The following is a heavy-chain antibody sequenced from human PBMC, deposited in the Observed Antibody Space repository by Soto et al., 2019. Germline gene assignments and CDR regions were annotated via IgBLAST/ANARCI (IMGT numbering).Heavy chain of an antibody. CDR1: GGSISSGGYY. Sequence: SETLSLTCTVSGGSISSGGYYWSWIRQHPGKGLEWIGYIYYSWSTYYNPSLKSRVTISVDTSKNQFSLKLSSVTAADTAVYYCAREPRYFETNWFDPWGQGTLVTVSS. V-gene: IGHV4-31*03. J-gene: IGHJ5*02. CDR3: AREPRYFETNWFDP. CDR2: IYYSWST. D-gene: IGHD3-9*01.